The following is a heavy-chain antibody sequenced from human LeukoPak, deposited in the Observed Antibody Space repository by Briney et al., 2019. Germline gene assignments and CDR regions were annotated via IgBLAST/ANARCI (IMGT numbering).Heavy chain of an antibody. Sequence: GGSLRLSCAASGFTVSSNYMSWVRQAPGKGLEWVSVIYSGGSTYYADSVKGRFTISRDNSKNTLYLQMNSLRAEDTAVYYCARAPRVERKYYYYYYMDVWAKGTTVTVSS. CDR3: ARAPRVERKYYYYYYMDV. V-gene: IGHV3-53*01. J-gene: IGHJ6*03. CDR1: GFTVSSNY. D-gene: IGHD1-1*01. CDR2: IYSGGST.